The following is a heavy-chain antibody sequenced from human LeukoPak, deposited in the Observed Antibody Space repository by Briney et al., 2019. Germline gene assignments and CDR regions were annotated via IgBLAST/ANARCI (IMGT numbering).Heavy chain of an antibody. CDR1: GYTFTNYG. D-gene: IGHD2-15*01. Sequence: GASVKVSCKASGYTFTNYGISWVRQAPGQGLEGMVWISAYNVNTTYAQKLQGRVTMTTDTSTSTAYMELRSLRSDDTAVYYCARAGNCSGGSCYSDNWFDPWGQGTLVTVSS. V-gene: IGHV1-18*01. J-gene: IGHJ5*02. CDR3: ARAGNCSGGSCYSDNWFDP. CDR2: ISAYNVNT.